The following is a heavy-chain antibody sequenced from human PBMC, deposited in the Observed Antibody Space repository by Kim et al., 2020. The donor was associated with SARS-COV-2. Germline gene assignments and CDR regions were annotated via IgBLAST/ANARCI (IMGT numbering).Heavy chain of an antibody. CDR1: GFTFSDYG. J-gene: IGHJ5*02. Sequence: GGSLRLSCAASGFTFSDYGMFWVRQAPGKGLAWVAVISYDGRNNYYADSVKGRFTISRDNSKKTLYLQMNSLRADDTAVYYCARDESGSQLFAGKWFDPWGQGTLVIVSS. CDR2: ISYDGRNN. CDR3: ARDESGSQLFAGKWFDP. V-gene: IGHV3-30*03. D-gene: IGHD3-10*01.